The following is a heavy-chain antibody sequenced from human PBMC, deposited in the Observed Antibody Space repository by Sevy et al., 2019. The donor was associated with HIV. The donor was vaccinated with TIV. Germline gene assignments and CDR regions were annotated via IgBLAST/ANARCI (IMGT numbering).Heavy chain of an antibody. J-gene: IGHJ4*02. Sequence: GGSLRLSCEVSGFTFNKYAMHWVRQAPGKGLEWLSLISGSGDFKYYADSVQGRFTVSRDNSKSTLFLHISSLTVEDSAVYYCAQGRNNGSDGLDSWGQGTRVTVSS. CDR2: ISGSGDFK. CDR3: AQGRNNGSDGLDS. CDR1: GFTFNKYA. D-gene: IGHD1-26*01. V-gene: IGHV3-23*01.